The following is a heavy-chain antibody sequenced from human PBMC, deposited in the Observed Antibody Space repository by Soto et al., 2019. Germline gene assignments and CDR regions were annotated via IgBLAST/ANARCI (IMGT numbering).Heavy chain of an antibody. CDR2: MNPNSGNT. V-gene: IGHV1-8*01. D-gene: IGHD2-2*01. Sequence: GASGKVSCKASGYTFTSYDINWVRQATGQGLEWMGWMNPNSGNTGYAQKFQGRVTMTRNTSISTAYMELSSLRSEDTAVYYCARGSPRHWRRNSSYRGATQDVCGTVPTVTVSA. J-gene: IGHJ6*04. CDR1: GYTFTSYD. CDR3: ARGSPRHWRRNSSYRGATQDV.